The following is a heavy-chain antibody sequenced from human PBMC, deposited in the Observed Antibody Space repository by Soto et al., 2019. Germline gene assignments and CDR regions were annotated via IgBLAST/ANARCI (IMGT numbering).Heavy chain of an antibody. CDR1: EGTCRSYG. CDR2: ISYDGSNK. J-gene: IGHJ4*02. Sequence: PCGLLRLWRAAAEGTCRSYGMHRVIQDTGKGLEWVAVISYDGSNKYYADSVKGRFTISRDNSKNTLYLQMNSLRAEDTAVYYCAKDSNGATTAAGGDFDYWGQGTLVTVSS. D-gene: IGHD5-12*01. CDR3: AKDSNGATTAAGGDFDY. V-gene: IGHV3-30*18.